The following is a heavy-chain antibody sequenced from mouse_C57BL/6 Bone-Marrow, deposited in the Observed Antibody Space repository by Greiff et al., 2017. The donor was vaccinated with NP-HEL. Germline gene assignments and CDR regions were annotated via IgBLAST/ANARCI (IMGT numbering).Heavy chain of an antibody. Sequence: VQLQQSGAELVRPGASVKLSCTASGFNIKDDYMHWVKQRPEQGLEWIGWIDPENGDTEYASKFQGKATITADTSSNTAYLQLSSLTSEDTAVYYCTTGKKIYYGYDGAMDYWGQGTSVTVSS. CDR2: IDPENGDT. J-gene: IGHJ4*01. V-gene: IGHV14-4*01. D-gene: IGHD2-2*01. CDR1: GFNIKDDY. CDR3: TTGKKIYYGYDGAMDY.